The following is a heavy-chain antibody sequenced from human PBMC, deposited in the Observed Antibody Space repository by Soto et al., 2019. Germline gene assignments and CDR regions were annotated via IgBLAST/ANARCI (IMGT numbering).Heavy chain of an antibody. D-gene: IGHD5-12*01. CDR2: INHSGST. V-gene: IGHV4-34*01. CDR1: GGSFSGCY. J-gene: IGHJ4*02. Sequence: PLEPLSLACAVCGGSFSGCYWSWIRQPPGKGLEWIGEINHSGSTNYNPSLKSRVTISVDTSKNQFSLKLSSVTAADTAVYYCARHLDGYNVRFDYWGQGTLVTVS. CDR3: ARHLDGYNVRFDY.